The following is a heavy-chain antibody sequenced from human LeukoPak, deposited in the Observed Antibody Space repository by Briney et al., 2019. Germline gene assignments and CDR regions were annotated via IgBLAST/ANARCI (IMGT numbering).Heavy chain of an antibody. CDR2: IYYGGIT. D-gene: IGHD4-17*01. J-gene: IGHJ4*02. Sequence: SETLSLTCTVSGGSIGSYYWSWIRQPPGKRLEWIGYIYYGGITTYNPSLKSRVTISVDTSKNQFSLKLTSVTAADTAVYYCARGVSMTTMTNWGQGTLVTVSS. CDR3: ARGVSMTTMTN. V-gene: IGHV4-59*01. CDR1: GGSIGSYY.